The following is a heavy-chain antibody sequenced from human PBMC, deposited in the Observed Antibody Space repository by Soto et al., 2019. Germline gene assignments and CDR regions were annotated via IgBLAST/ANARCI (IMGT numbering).Heavy chain of an antibody. CDR3: ARVTATAGTRWFDP. CDR1: GGSISSGVYY. V-gene: IGHV4-31*03. CDR2: IYYSGST. Sequence: PSETPSLTCTVSGGSISSGVYYWSWIRQHPGKGLEWIGYIYYSGSTYYNPSLKSRVTISVDTSKNQFSLNLSSVTAADTAVYYCARVTATAGTRWFDPWGQGTPVTVSS. J-gene: IGHJ5*02. D-gene: IGHD6-13*01.